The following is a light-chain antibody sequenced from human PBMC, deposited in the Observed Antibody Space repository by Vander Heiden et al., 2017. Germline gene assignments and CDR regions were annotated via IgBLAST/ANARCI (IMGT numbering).Light chain of an antibody. J-gene: IGKJ4*01. CDR3: QQYNNWPLT. Sequence: EIVMTQSPATLSVSPGERATLSCRASQSVSSNLAWYQQKPGQAPRLCISGTSTRATGIPARFSGSGSGTEFTLTISSLQSEDFAVYYCQQYNNWPLTFGGGTKVEIK. CDR1: QSVSSN. CDR2: GTS. V-gene: IGKV3-15*01.